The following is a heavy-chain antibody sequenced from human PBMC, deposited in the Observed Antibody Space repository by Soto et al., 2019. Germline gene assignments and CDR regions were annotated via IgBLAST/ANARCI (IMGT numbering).Heavy chain of an antibody. CDR3: ARGGWFGELFDY. CDR2: ISSSNSYI. Sequence: AWSLRLSGAASGFTFNTYTMNWVRQAPGKGLEWVSCISSSNSYIYYADSVKGRFTISRDNAKNSLYLEMNSLKAEDTAVYYCARGGWFGELFDYCGQGTLVTVSS. J-gene: IGHJ4*02. V-gene: IGHV3-21*01. CDR1: GFTFNTYT. D-gene: IGHD3-10*01.